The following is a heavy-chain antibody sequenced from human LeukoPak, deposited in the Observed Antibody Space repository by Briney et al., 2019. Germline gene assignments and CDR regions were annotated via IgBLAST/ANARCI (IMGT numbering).Heavy chain of an antibody. D-gene: IGHD2-2*01. CDR2: ISSSSSYI. Sequence: PGGSLRLSCAASGFTFSSYSMNWVRQAPGKGLEWVSSISSSSSYIYYADSVKGRFTISRDNAKNSLYLQMNSLRAGDTAVYYCARGGVVVPAAPNWFDPWGQGTLVTVSS. CDR3: ARGGVVVPAAPNWFDP. J-gene: IGHJ5*02. V-gene: IGHV3-21*01. CDR1: GFTFSSYS.